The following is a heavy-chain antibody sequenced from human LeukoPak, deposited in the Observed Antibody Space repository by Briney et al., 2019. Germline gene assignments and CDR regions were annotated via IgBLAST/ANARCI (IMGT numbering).Heavy chain of an antibody. V-gene: IGHV1-18*01. J-gene: IGHJ3*02. CDR1: GYTFTSYG. D-gene: IGHD3-22*01. Sequence: ASVKVSCKASGYTFTSYGISWVRQAPGQGLEWMGWISAYNGNTNYAQKLQGRVTMTTGTSTSTAYMELRSLRSDDTAVYYCASGYYYDSSGYHPDAFDIWGQGTMVTVSS. CDR3: ASGYYYDSSGYHPDAFDI. CDR2: ISAYNGNT.